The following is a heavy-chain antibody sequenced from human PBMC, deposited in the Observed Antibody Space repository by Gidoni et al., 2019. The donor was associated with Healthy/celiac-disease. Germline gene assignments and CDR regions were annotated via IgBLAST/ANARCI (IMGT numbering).Heavy chain of an antibody. CDR3: ARHLLGYCSSTSCYTHYYYGMDV. Sequence: EVQLVQSGAEVKTPGESLKISCKGSGYSFTSYWIGWVRQMPGKGLEWMGIIYPGDSDTRYSPSFQGQVTISADKSISTAYLQWSSLKASDTAMYYCARHLLGYCSSTSCYTHYYYGMDVWGQGTTVTVSS. J-gene: IGHJ6*02. CDR2: IYPGDSDT. V-gene: IGHV5-51*01. D-gene: IGHD2-2*02. CDR1: GYSFTSYW.